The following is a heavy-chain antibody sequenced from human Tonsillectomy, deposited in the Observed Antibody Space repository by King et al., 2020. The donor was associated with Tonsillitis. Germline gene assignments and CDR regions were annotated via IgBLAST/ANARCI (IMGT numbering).Heavy chain of an antibody. V-gene: IGHV4-39*01. CDR1: GGSISSSDHY. J-gene: IGHJ4*02. CDR2: MYSSGTN. Sequence: QLQESGPGVVKPSETLSLTCTVSGGSISSSDHYWAWIRQPPGKGLEWIGYMYSSGTNFYNPPLTSRITMSGGTSANRFSLKLSSVTAADTAVYFCARYVSGSFDYWGRGALVTVSS. D-gene: IGHD1-26*01. CDR3: ARYVSGSFDY.